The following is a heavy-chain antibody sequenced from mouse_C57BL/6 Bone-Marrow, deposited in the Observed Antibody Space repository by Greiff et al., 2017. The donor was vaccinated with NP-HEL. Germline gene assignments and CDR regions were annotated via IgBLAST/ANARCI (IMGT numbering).Heavy chain of an antibody. CDR1: GFTFSSYG. V-gene: IGHV5-6*01. CDR3: ARHLGLRRLYYAMDY. D-gene: IGHD2-4*01. Sequence: EVQLVESGGDLVKPGGSLKLSCAASGFTFSSYGMSWVRQTPDKRLEWVATISSGGSYTYYPDSVKGRFTISRDNAKNTLYLQMSSLKSEDTAMYYCARHLGLRRLYYAMDYWGQGTSVTVSS. CDR2: ISSGGSYT. J-gene: IGHJ4*01.